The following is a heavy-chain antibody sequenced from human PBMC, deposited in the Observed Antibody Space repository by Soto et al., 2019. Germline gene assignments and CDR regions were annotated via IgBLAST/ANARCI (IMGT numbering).Heavy chain of an antibody. CDR2: ISAYNGNT. CDR3: ARGGGVRFLEWLFGWFDP. CDR1: GYTFTSYG. J-gene: IGHJ5*02. V-gene: IGHV1-18*01. D-gene: IGHD3-3*01. Sequence: QVQLVQTGAEVKKPGASVKVSCKASGYTFTSYGISWVRQAPGQGLEWVGWISAYNGNTNYAQKLQGRVTMTTDTSTSIAYMELRSLRSDDTAVYYCARGGGVRFLEWLFGWFDPWGQGTLVTVSS.